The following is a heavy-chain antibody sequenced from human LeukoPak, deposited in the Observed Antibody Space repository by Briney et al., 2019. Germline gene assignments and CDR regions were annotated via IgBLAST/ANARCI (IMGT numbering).Heavy chain of an antibody. D-gene: IGHD3-3*01. CDR1: GGSISTYY. J-gene: IGHJ4*02. Sequence: PSETLSLTCTVSGGSISTYYWSWIRQPPGKGLEWIGYIYYRGSANYNPSLKSRVTISVDTSKNQFSLKLSSVTAADTAVYYCARSSALRFLSCWGQGTLVTVSS. V-gene: IGHV4-59*12. CDR3: ARSSALRFLSC. CDR2: IYYRGSA.